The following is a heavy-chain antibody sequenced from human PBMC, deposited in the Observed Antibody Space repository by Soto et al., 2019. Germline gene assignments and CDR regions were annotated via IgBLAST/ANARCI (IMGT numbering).Heavy chain of an antibody. J-gene: IGHJ4*02. Sequence: PSETLSPTCTVSGGSIRNYFLTGVLQRPGKGLEWIGYIHYSGTTSFFPSYNPSLRSRVTISEDTSKNQFSLKLLSVTTADTAVYFCAAGEASSRNLAPYYLDFWGQGTPVTVSS. CDR3: AAGEASSRNLAPYYLDF. CDR2: IHYSGTT. D-gene: IGHD6-13*01. V-gene: IGHV4-59*01. CDR1: GGSIRNYF.